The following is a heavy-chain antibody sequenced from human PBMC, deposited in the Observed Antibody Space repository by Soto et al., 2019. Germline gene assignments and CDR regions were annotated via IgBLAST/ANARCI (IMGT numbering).Heavy chain of an antibody. CDR2: INHSGST. Sequence: QVQLEQWGAGLLKPSETLSLTCAVYGGSFSGYYWSWIRQPPGKGLEWIGEINHSGSTNYNPSLKSRVTISVDTSTNQFSLNLYSVTAADTAVYYCARGRLLRRSFDYWGQVTLVTVSS. V-gene: IGHV4-34*02. CDR3: ARGRLLRRSFDY. CDR1: GGSFSGYY. J-gene: IGHJ4*02. D-gene: IGHD2-15*01.